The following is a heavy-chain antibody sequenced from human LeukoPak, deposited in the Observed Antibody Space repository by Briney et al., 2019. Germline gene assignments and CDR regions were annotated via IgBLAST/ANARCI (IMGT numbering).Heavy chain of an antibody. J-gene: IGHJ4*02. CDR3: TTDTWYSAGH. D-gene: IGHD2-15*01. Sequence: GGSLRLSCVASGFTFSSYGMHWVRQAPGKGLEWVAIIKKDGSEKYYVDSMKGRFTISRDNAKNSLFLQINSLRAEDTAIYYCTTDTWYSAGHWGQGTLVTVSS. CDR2: IKKDGSEK. V-gene: IGHV3-7*03. CDR1: GFTFSSYG.